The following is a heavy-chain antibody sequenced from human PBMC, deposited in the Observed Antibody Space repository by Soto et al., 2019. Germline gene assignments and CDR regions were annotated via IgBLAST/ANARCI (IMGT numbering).Heavy chain of an antibody. CDR1: GVCVSISP. D-gene: IGHD3-3*02. CDR2: ISYDETNK. CDR3: VSDPKTIGVQPWAFNCFDS. J-gene: IGHJ5*01. Sequence: LSLTCAASGVCVSISPIHWARLGQATGPDWVALISYDETNKFDADSVKGRFNIPRDNSKRTLYLHLARMRPEDAAVDSCVSDPKTIGVQPWAFNCFDSWGQGTLVTVSS. V-gene: IGHV3-30-3*01.